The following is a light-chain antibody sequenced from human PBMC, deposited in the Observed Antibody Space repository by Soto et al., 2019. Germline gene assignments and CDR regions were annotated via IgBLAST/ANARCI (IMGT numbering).Light chain of an antibody. CDR1: SIDFVSYNR. Sequence: QSVLTQPPSASGSPGQSVTISCTGTSIDFVSYNRVSWYQQPPGTAPKLIIYEARNRPSGVSNRPSGSKSGNTASLTISGLQSEDEADYYCSSFTSSHTYVFGTGTKVTVL. CDR2: EAR. CDR3: SSFTSSHTYV. J-gene: IGLJ1*01. V-gene: IGLV2-18*02.